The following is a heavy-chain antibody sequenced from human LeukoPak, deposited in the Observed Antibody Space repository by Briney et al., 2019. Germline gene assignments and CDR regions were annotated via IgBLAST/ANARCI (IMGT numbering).Heavy chain of an antibody. CDR3: ARAKAGTPYYYYMDV. CDR2: ISSSSSYI. V-gene: IGHV3-21*01. CDR1: RFTFSSYS. J-gene: IGHJ6*03. D-gene: IGHD6-19*01. Sequence: GGSLRLSCAASRFTFSSYSMNWVRQAPGKGLEWVSSISSSSSYIYYADSVKGRFTISRDNAKNSLYLQMNSLRAEDTAVYYCARAKAGTPYYYYMDVWGKGTTVTVSS.